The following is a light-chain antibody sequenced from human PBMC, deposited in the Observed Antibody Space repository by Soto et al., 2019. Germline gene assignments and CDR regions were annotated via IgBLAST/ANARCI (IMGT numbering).Light chain of an antibody. CDR3: QQYSRTPVT. CDR1: QSVRSNF. V-gene: IGKV4-1*01. Sequence: EIVLTQSPGTLSLSPGERATLSCRASQSVRSNFLAWYQQKPGQPPKLLIYWASTRESGVPDRFSGGGSETDFTLTISSLQAEDVAVYYCQQYSRTPVTFGQGTRLEIK. CDR2: WAS. J-gene: IGKJ5*01.